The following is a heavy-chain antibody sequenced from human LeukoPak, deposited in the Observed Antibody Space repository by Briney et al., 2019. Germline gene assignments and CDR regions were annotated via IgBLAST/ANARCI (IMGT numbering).Heavy chain of an antibody. D-gene: IGHD1-26*01. CDR3: ARVFTYGRYFNPLDY. Sequence: QPGGSLRLSCAASGFTFSNYAMHWVRQAPGKGLEWVAVISPDGSNTYYPDSVKGRFTISRDNSRNTLYLQLNSLGPEGTAVYYCARVFTYGRYFNPLDYWGQGTLATVSS. CDR1: GFTFSNYA. V-gene: IGHV3-30-3*01. J-gene: IGHJ4*02. CDR2: ISPDGSNT.